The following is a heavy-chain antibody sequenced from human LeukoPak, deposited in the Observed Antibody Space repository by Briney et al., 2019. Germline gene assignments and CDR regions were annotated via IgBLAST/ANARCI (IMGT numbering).Heavy chain of an antibody. J-gene: IGHJ4*02. CDR2: ISAYNGNT. V-gene: IGHV1-18*01. CDR3: ARDRLEPETVDY. Sequence: ASVKVSCKASGYTFTSYGISWVRQAPGQGLEWMGWISAYNGNTNYAQKLQGRATMTTDTSTSTAYMELRSLRSDDTAVYYCARDRLEPETVDYWGQGTLVTVSS. CDR1: GYTFTSYG. D-gene: IGHD1-1*01.